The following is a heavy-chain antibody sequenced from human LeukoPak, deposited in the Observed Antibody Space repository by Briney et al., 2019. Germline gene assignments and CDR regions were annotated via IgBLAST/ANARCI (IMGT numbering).Heavy chain of an antibody. V-gene: IGHV4-4*07. CDR3: ARAIWYASGTTALDS. CDR1: GGSISSYY. Sequence: PSETLSLTCTVSGGSISSYYWSWIRQPAGKGLEWIGRIYNSGSIDYNTNYNPSLSSRVTMSLDTSKSQFSLKLNSVTAADTAVYYCARAIWYASGTTALDSWGQGTLVTVSS. CDR2: IYNSGSIDYNT. J-gene: IGHJ4*02. D-gene: IGHD3-10*01.